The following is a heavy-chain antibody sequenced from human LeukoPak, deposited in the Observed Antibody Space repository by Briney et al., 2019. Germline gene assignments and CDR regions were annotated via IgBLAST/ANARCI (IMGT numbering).Heavy chain of an antibody. CDR3: ASLLRPDRYYYGMDV. V-gene: IGHV4-59*08. J-gene: IGHJ6*02. D-gene: IGHD5-12*01. CDR1: GGSISSYY. Sequence: SETLSLTCTVSGGSISSYYWSWIRQPPGKGLEWIGYIYYSGSTNYNPSLKSRVTISVDTSKNQSSLKLSSVTAADTAVYYCASLLRPDRYYYGMDVWGQGTTVTVSS. CDR2: IYYSGST.